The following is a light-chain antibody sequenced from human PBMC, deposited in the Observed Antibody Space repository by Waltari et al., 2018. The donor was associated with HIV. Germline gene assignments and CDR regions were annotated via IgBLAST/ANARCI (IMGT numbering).Light chain of an antibody. CDR2: SNK. CDR1: SSNIGSNT. CDR3: AAWDDSLNGPV. V-gene: IGLV1-44*01. Sequence: QSVLPQPPSASGTPGQRVTISCSGRSSNIGSNTVNWYQQLPGTAPKLLIYSNKQRPSGVPDRFSGSKSGTSASLAISGLQSEDEADYYCAAWDDSLNGPVFGGGTKLTVL. J-gene: IGLJ2*01.